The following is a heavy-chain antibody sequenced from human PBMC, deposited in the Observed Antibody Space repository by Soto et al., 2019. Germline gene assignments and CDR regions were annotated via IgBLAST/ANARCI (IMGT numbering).Heavy chain of an antibody. V-gene: IGHV3-11*05. J-gene: IGHJ5*02. Sequence: QVQLVESGGGLVKPGGSLRLSCAASGFTFSDYYMSWIRQAPGKGLEWVSYISSSSSYTNYADSVKGRFTISRDNAKNYLYLQMNSLRAEDTAVYYCASQYSSSWNWFDPWGQGTLVTVSS. CDR3: ASQYSSSWNWFDP. D-gene: IGHD6-13*01. CDR2: ISSSSSYT. CDR1: GFTFSDYY.